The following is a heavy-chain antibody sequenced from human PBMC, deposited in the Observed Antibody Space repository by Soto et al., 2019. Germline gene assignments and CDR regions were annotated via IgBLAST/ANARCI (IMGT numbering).Heavy chain of an antibody. CDR1: GFSLSTSGVG. Sequence: QITLKESGPTLVKPTQTLTLTCTFSGFSLSTSGVGVGWIRQPPGKALEWLALIYWDDDKRYSPSLKSRLTITKDTPKNQVILTMTNMYPVDTATYYCAHFRDTNDYGDSVPPGADYWGQGTLVTVSS. J-gene: IGHJ4*02. D-gene: IGHD4-17*01. CDR2: IYWDDDK. V-gene: IGHV2-5*02. CDR3: AHFRDTNDYGDSVPPGADY.